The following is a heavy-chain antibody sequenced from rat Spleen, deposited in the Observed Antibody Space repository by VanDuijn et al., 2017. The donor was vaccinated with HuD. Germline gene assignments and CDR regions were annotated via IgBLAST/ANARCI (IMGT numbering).Heavy chain of an antibody. D-gene: IGHD1-7*01. Sequence: EVQLVESDGGLVRPGRSLKLSCAASGFTFSDYYMAWVRQAPTKGLEWVATISYDGITTYYRDSVKGRFTISRDNVKSTLYLQMNSLRSEDTATYYCARGHTMGMDYFDYWGQGVMVTVSS. J-gene: IGHJ2*01. CDR3: ARGHTMGMDYFDY. CDR1: GFTFSDYY. CDR2: ISYDGITT. V-gene: IGHV5-29*01.